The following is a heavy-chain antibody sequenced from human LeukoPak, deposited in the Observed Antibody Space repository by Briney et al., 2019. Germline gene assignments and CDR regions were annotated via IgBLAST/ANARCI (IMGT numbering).Heavy chain of an antibody. CDR3: AKSKAVAGTFFPH. CDR2: ISWNSGSI. J-gene: IGHJ4*02. D-gene: IGHD6-19*01. V-gene: IGHV3-9*01. CDR1: GFTFSSYA. Sequence: GGSLRLSCAASGFTFSSYAMHWVRQAPGKGLEWVSGISWNSGSIGYADSVKGRFTISRDNAKNSLYLQMNSLRAEDTALYYCAKSKAVAGTFFPHWGQGTLVTVSS.